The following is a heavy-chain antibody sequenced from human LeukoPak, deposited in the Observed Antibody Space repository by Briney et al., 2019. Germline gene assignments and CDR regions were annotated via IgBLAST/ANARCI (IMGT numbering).Heavy chain of an antibody. CDR3: ARDQYFWSGYNYYYYYMDV. CDR2: ISSNGGST. Sequence: LPGGSLRLSCAASGFTFSSYAMHWVRQAPGKGLEYVSAISSNGGSTYYANSVKGRFTISRDNSKNTLYLQMGSLRAEDMAVYYCARDQYFWSGYNYYYYYMDVWGKGTTVTVSS. CDR1: GFTFSSYA. D-gene: IGHD3-3*01. J-gene: IGHJ6*03. V-gene: IGHV3-64*01.